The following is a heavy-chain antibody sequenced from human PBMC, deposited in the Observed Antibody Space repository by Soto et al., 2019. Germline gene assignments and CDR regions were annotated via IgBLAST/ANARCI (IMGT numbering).Heavy chain of an antibody. Sequence: GGSLRLSCAASGFTFSSYWMHWVRQAPGKGLVWVSRINSDGSSTSYADSVKGRFTISRDNAKNTLYLQMNSLRAEDTAVYYCARPGGKRGSSSKWGFDYWGQGTLVTVSS. CDR1: GFTFSSYW. CDR2: INSDGSST. D-gene: IGHD6-13*01. CDR3: ARPGGKRGSSSKWGFDY. V-gene: IGHV3-74*01. J-gene: IGHJ4*02.